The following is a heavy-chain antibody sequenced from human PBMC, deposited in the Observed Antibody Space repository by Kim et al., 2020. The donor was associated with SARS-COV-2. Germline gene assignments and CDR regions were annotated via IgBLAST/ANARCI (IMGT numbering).Heavy chain of an antibody. CDR3: ANQLGNSWFSD. J-gene: IGHJ4*02. D-gene: IGHD6-13*01. CDR1: GFAFSTYA. Sequence: GGSLRLSCTASGFAFSTYAMAWVRQARGKGPEWVSIVGEDAGASYYADSVRGRFTISRDNTKNALYLQMNSLRAEDTAVYYCANQLGNSWFSDWGQGTLVTVSS. CDR2: VGEDAGAS. V-gene: IGHV3-23*01.